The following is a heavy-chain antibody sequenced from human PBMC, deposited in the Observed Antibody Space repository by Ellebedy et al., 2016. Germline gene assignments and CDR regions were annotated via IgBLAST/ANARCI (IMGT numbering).Heavy chain of an antibody. Sequence: GGSLRLSCAASGFTFSNYAMSWVRQAPGKGLEWVSTISGSDNRTFYADSVKGRFTISRDNSKNTVYLQMDGLRAEDTAVYYCAKCFSVAASTSTFDSWGQGALVTVSS. CDR2: ISGSDNRT. D-gene: IGHD6-6*01. CDR3: AKCFSVAASTSTFDS. V-gene: IGHV3-23*01. CDR1: GFTFSNYA. J-gene: IGHJ4*02.